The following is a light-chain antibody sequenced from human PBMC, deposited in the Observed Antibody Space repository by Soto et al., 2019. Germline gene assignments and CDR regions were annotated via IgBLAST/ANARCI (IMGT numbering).Light chain of an antibody. Sequence: DIVMTQSPLSLPVTPGEPASISCRSSQSLLHSNGYNYLDWYLQKPGQSPQLLIYLGSNRASGVPDRFSGSRSGTDFTLKISRVEAEDVGVYYCMQALHAFTFGPGTKVDIK. CDR2: LGS. CDR3: MQALHAFT. V-gene: IGKV2-28*01. J-gene: IGKJ3*01. CDR1: QSLLHSNGYNY.